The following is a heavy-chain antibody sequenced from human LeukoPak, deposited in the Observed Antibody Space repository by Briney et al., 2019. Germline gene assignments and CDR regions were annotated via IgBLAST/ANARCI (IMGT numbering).Heavy chain of an antibody. V-gene: IGHV4-34*01. D-gene: IGHD3-22*01. J-gene: IGHJ5*02. CDR3: ARGRNYYYDSSGYYYWFDP. Sequence: SETLSLTCAVYGGSFSGYHWSWIRQPPGKGLGWIGENYYSGNPNYNPSLKSRVTISVETAKNQFSLKLTSVTAADTAVYYCARGRNYYYDSSGYYYWFDPWGQGTLVTVSS. CDR2: NYYSGNP. CDR1: GGSFSGYH.